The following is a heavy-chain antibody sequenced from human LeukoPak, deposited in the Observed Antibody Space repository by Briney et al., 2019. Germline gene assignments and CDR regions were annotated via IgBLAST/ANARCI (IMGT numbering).Heavy chain of an antibody. J-gene: IGHJ2*01. Sequence: ASVKVSCKVSGYTLTELSMHWVRQAPGKGLEWMGGFDPEDGETIYAQKFQGRVTMTEDTSTDTAYMELSSLRSEDTAVYYCATEEQLVPWYFDLWGRAPWSLSPQ. CDR1: GYTLTELS. CDR3: ATEEQLVPWYFDL. D-gene: IGHD6-6*01. V-gene: IGHV1-24*01. CDR2: FDPEDGET.